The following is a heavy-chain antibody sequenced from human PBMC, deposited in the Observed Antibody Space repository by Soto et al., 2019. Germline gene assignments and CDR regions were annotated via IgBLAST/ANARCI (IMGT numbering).Heavy chain of an antibody. D-gene: IGHD6-13*01. CDR3: ASPARAADGRLDYYYGMDV. CDR1: GGTFSSYA. Sequence: QVQLVQSGAEVKKPGSSVKVSCKASGGTFSSYAISWVRQAPGQGLEWMGGIIPIFGTANYAQKLQGRVTITADESTSTSYMELSSLRSEDTAVYYCASPARAADGRLDYYYGMDVWGQGTTVTVSS. CDR2: IIPIFGTA. V-gene: IGHV1-69*01. J-gene: IGHJ6*02.